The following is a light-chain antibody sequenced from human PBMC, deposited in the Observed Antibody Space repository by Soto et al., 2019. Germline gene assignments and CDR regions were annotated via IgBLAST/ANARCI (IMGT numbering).Light chain of an antibody. J-gene: IGLJ2*01. CDR1: SSDVGSYHL. V-gene: IGLV2-23*02. CDR2: EVS. CDR3: CSYAGSSTFVV. Sequence: QSVLTQPASVSGSPGQSITISCTGTSSDVGSYHLVSWYQQHPGKAPKLMIYEVSKRPSGVSNRFSGSKSGNTASLTISGLQAEDEADYSCCSYAGSSTFVVFGGGTKLTVL.